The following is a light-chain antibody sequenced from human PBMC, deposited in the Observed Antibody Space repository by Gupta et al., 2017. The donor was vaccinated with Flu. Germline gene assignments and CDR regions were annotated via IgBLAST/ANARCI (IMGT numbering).Light chain of an antibody. CDR3: RADTSSSAV. CDR2: EGS. V-gene: IGLV2-14*01. Sequence: QSALTQPASVSGAPGQSLTISCTGTSRDVGGYNYVSWYQQHPGKAPKLMIYEGSNRAAEGSTRFTGYKSGNTASLTISGLQAEAEDDYYCRADTSSSAVFGTGTKVTVL. J-gene: IGLJ1*01. CDR1: SRDVGGYNY.